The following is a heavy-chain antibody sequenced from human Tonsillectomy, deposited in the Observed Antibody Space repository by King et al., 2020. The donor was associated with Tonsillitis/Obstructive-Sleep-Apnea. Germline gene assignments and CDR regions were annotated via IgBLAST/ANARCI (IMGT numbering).Heavy chain of an antibody. CDR3: AGHGRGSSLTKAFDI. D-gene: IGHD6-13*01. V-gene: IGHV4-39*01. CDR2: IYYSGST. Sequence: QLQESGPGLVKPSETLSLTCTVSGGSISSSSYYWGWIRQPPGKGLEWIGSIYYSGSTYYNQSLKSRVIISVDTSKKQVSLKLSSVTAADTAVYFCAGHGRGSSLTKAFDIWGLGTMVTVSS. J-gene: IGHJ3*02. CDR1: GGSISSSSYY.